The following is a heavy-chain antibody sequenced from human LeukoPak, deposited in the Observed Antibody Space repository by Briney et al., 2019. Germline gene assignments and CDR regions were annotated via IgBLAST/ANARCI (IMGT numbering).Heavy chain of an antibody. Sequence: GASVKVSCKASGYTFTGYYMHWVRQAPGQGLEWMGRINPNSGGTNYAQRFQGRVTMTRDTSISTAYMELSRLRSDDTAVYYCAREDALEYSSSSGFYYYMDVWGKGTTVTVSS. CDR3: AREDALEYSSSSGFYYYMDV. V-gene: IGHV1-2*06. CDR2: INPNSGGT. CDR1: GYTFTGYY. D-gene: IGHD6-6*01. J-gene: IGHJ6*03.